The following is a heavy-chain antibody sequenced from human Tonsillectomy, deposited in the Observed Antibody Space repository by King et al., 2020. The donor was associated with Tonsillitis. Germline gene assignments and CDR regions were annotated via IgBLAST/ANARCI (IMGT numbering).Heavy chain of an antibody. J-gene: IGHJ6*02. D-gene: IGHD6-19*01. Sequence: EVQLVESGGGLVQPGGSLRLSCAASGFTFSSYAMSWVRQAPGKGLEWVSAISGSGGSTYYADPVKGRFTISRDNSKNTLYLQMNSPRAEDTAVYYCGKYKPTVAHYYYGMDVWGQGTPVTVSS. CDR1: GFTFSSYA. CDR2: ISGSGGST. V-gene: IGHV3-23*04. CDR3: GKYKPTVAHYYYGMDV.